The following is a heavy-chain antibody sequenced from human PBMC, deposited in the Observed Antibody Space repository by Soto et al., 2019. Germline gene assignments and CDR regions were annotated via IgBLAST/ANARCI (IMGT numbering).Heavy chain of an antibody. D-gene: IGHD2-21*02. CDR3: ARRLTYCGGDCYHFDY. V-gene: IGHV3-23*01. Sequence: EVQLLESGGDLVQPGGSLSLSCAVSGFPFSSYAMTWVRQAPGKGLEWVSSMSGSGGNTYYADSVKGRFTIFRDNSKNTLYLQMNSLRAEDTAVYYCARRLTYCGGDCYHFDYWGQGTLVTVSS. CDR1: GFPFSSYA. J-gene: IGHJ4*02. CDR2: MSGSGGNT.